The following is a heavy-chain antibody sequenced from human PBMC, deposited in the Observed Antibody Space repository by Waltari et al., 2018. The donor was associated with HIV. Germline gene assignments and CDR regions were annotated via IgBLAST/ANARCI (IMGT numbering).Heavy chain of an antibody. CDR1: RFTFSHYV. J-gene: IGHJ6*02. V-gene: IGHV3-30*18. Sequence: LVESVGGVVRPGRALRLSCVASRFTFSHYVMHCVRQAPGKGREWVAVMAHDGTNRDHADSVKGRFSISRDNSKNTLYLQMNSLTTEDTAIYYCAKGAVTKGRYTMDTWGQGTTVTVSS. CDR3: AKGAVTKGRYTMDT. D-gene: IGHD4-17*01. CDR2: MAHDGTNR.